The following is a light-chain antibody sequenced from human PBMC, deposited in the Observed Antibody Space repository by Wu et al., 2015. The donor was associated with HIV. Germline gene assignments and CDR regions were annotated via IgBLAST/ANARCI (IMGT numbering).Light chain of an antibody. J-gene: IGKJ5*01. CDR1: QSVSSDY. CDR3: QQRTSWPLT. CDR2: DAS. V-gene: IGKV3-11*01. Sequence: ETVLTQSPGTLSLSPGERATLSCRASQSVSSDYLAWYQQKPGQAPRLLIYDASNRATGIPARFSGRGSGTDFTLTISSLEPEDFAVYYCQQRTSWPLTFGQGTRLEIK.